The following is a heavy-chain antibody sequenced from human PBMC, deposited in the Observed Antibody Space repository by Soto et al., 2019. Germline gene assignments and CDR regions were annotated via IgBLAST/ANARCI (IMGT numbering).Heavy chain of an antibody. CDR3: ARGNEGYRVVLGCAIGI. CDR1: GGSFSGYY. V-gene: IGHV4-34*01. J-gene: IGHJ3*02. Sequence: QVQLQQWGAGLLKPSETLSLTCAVYGGSFSGYYWSWVRQPPGKGLEWIGEINHSGSTNYNPSLKSRGNISVAASKNQCSLRLSSVTAAVTAVYYLARGNEGYRVVLGCAIGIWGQGTMVTVSS. CDR2: INHSGST. D-gene: IGHD3-3*01.